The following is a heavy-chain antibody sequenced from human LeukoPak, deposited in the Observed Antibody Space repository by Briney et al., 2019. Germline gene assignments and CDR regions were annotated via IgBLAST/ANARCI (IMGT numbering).Heavy chain of an antibody. D-gene: IGHD2-15*01. Sequence: ASVKVSCKVSGFTFTGYYIHWVRQAPGQGLEWMGWINPISGGTDYAQKFQGRVSMTRDTSITTVYMDLTRLRSDDTAVYYCASIPTQIGYCSGGSCYPEYFQHWGQGTLVTVSS. CDR2: INPISGGT. CDR1: GFTFTGYY. J-gene: IGHJ1*01. CDR3: ASIPTQIGYCSGGSCYPEYFQH. V-gene: IGHV1-2*02.